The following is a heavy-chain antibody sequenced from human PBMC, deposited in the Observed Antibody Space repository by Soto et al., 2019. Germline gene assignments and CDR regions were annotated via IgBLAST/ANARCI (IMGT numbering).Heavy chain of an antibody. D-gene: IGHD4-17*01. CDR3: ARTPIITVTTNFDY. CDR2: ISAYNGNT. V-gene: IGHV1-18*01. CDR1: GYTFTSYG. Sequence: ASVKVSCKASGYTFTSYGISWVRQAPGQGLEWMGWISAYNGNTNYAQKLQGRVTMTTDTSTSTAYMELRSLRSDDTAVYYCARTPIITVTTNFDYWDQGTLVTVSS. J-gene: IGHJ4*02.